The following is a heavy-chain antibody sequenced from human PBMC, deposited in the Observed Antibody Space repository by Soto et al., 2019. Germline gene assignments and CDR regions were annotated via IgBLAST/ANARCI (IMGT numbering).Heavy chain of an antibody. CDR3: AKVSERAMITFWRVIAS. CDR1: GFTFSSYA. Sequence: GGSLRLSCAASGFTFSSYAMSWVRQAPGKGLEWVSAVSYGGGTTYYADSVKGRFTISSYNSKDTLYLQMDSLRAEDTAVYFCAKVSERAMITFWRVIASWGQGTLVTVSS. J-gene: IGHJ5*01. D-gene: IGHD3-16*01. V-gene: IGHV3-23*01. CDR2: VSYGGGTT.